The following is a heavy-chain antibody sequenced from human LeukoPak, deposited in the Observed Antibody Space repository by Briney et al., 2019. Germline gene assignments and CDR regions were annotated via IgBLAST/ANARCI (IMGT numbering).Heavy chain of an antibody. CDR2: ISVNNGNT. CDR3: ARENEGYCSGTTCPDYHYYYMDV. V-gene: IGHV1-18*01. D-gene: IGHD2-2*01. J-gene: IGHJ6*03. Sequence: ASVKVSCTASGYTFTTYAISWVRQAPGQGREWMGPISVNNGNTNYAQKFQGRLTVTTDTSTRTDYMELRSLRSDDTAVYFCARENEGYCSGTTCPDYHYYYMDVWGKGTTVTVSS. CDR1: GYTFTTYA.